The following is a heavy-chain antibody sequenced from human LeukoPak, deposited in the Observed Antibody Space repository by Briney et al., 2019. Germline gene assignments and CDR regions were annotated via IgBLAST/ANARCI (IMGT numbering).Heavy chain of an antibody. V-gene: IGHV1-24*01. CDR2: FDPEDGET. CDR1: GYSLAELS. J-gene: IGHJ3*02. CDR3: AAVKTYYYDTSGYYFPLNAFDI. Sequence: ASVKVSCKVSGYSLAELSMHWVRQAPGKGLKWMGGFDPEDGETIYAQKFQGRVTMTEDTSTDTAYMELSSLRSEDTDVYYCAAVKTYYYDTSGYYFPLNAFDIWGQGTMVTVSS. D-gene: IGHD3-22*01.